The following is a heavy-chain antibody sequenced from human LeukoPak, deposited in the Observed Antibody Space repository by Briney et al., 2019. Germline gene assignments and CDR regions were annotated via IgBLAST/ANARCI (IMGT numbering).Heavy chain of an antibody. J-gene: IGHJ6*02. D-gene: IGHD3-3*01. CDR1: GGSISSYY. CDR2: IYYSGST. CDR3: ARGGEYYDFWSGYFPTTPYGMDV. Sequence: SETLSLTCTVSGGSISSYYWSWIRQPPGKGLEWIGYIYYSGSTNYNPSLKSRVTISVDTSKNQFSLKLSSVTAADTAVYYCARGGEYYDFWSGYFPTTPYGMDVWGQGTTVTVSS. V-gene: IGHV4-59*01.